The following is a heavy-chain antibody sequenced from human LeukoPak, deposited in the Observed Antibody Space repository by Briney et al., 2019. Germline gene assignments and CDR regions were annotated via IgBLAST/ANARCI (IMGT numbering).Heavy chain of an antibody. D-gene: IGHD6-13*01. CDR2: INVNSGGT. Sequence: ASVKVSCKASGYTFTGYYIHWVRHAPGQGLDWVGWINVNSGGTHSAQKFQGRVTMTRDTSISTAYMELSRLRSDDTAVFYCAESHSSSLDLDYWGQGTLDTVSS. CDR1: GYTFTGYY. J-gene: IGHJ4*02. CDR3: AESHSSSLDLDY. V-gene: IGHV1-2*02.